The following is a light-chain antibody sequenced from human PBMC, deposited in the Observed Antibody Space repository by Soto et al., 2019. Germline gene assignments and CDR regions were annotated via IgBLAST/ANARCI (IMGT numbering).Light chain of an antibody. J-gene: IGLJ2*01. Sequence: QSALTQPRSVSGSPGQSVTISCTGTNSDVGGYNYVSWYQQHPGKAPKLMIYDVTKRPSGLPDRFSGSKSGNTAALTISGLQAEDEADYYCCSYAGSYTSLFGGGTKLTVL. CDR2: DVT. CDR3: CSYAGSYTSL. V-gene: IGLV2-11*01. CDR1: NSDVGGYNY.